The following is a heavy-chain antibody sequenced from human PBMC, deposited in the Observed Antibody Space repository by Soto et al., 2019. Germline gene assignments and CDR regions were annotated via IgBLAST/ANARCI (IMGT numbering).Heavy chain of an antibody. D-gene: IGHD2-2*01. CDR2: ISGSGGST. CDR1: GFTFSSYA. V-gene: IGHV3-23*01. Sequence: EVQLLESGGGLVQPGGSLRLSCAASGFTFSSYAMSWVRQAPGKGLEWVSAISGSGGSTYYADSVKGRFTISSDNSKNTLYLQMNSLRAEDTAVYYCAKEGGYCSSTSCINWFDPWGQGTLVTVSS. J-gene: IGHJ5*02. CDR3: AKEGGYCSSTSCINWFDP.